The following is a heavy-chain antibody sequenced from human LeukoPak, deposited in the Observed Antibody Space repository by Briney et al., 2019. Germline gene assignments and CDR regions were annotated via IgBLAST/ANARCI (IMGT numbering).Heavy chain of an antibody. D-gene: IGHD3-10*01. J-gene: IGHJ4*02. CDR1: GFSFSISW. V-gene: IGHV3-7*01. CDR3: ARDRAYNTFDY. CDR2: IKEDGSVT. Sequence: PGGSLRLSCAASGFSFSISWMTWVRLAPGKGLEWVANIKEDGSVTNYVDSVKGRFTISRDNTKNSLFLQLNFLRADDTAIYYCARDRAYNTFDYWGQGTLVTVSS.